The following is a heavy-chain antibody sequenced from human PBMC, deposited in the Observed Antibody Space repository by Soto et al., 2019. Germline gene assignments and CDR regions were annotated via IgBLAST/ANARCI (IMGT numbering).Heavy chain of an antibody. CDR1: GFTFSSYG. D-gene: IGHD6-19*01. Sequence: GGSLRLSCAASGFTFSSYGMHWVRQAPGKGLEWVAVISYDGSNKYYADSVKGRFTISRDNSKNTLYLQMNSLRAGDTAVYSCAKVVAVTGTGDDYWGQGTLVTVSS. V-gene: IGHV3-30*18. J-gene: IGHJ4*02. CDR2: ISYDGSNK. CDR3: AKVVAVTGTGDDY.